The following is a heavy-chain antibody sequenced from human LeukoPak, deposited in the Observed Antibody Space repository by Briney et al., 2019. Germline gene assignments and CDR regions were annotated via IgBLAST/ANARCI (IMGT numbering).Heavy chain of an antibody. J-gene: IGHJ6*02. Sequence: GRSLRLSCAASGFIFSDYGMHWVRQAPGKGLNWVAVISYDGSNKYYADSVKGRFTISRDNSKNTLYLQMNSLRAEDTAVYYCARDKETPYYGMDVWGQGTTVTVSS. CDR1: GFIFSDYG. CDR2: ISYDGSNK. V-gene: IGHV3-30*03. CDR3: ARDKETPYYGMDV.